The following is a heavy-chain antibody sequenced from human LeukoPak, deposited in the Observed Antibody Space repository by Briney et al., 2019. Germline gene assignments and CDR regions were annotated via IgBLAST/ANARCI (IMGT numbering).Heavy chain of an antibody. CDR2: IYYSGST. V-gene: IGHV4-39*07. CDR3: ARGIVATSY. J-gene: IGHJ4*02. CDR1: GGSISSSSYY. Sequence: PSETLSLTCTVSGGSISSSSYYWGWIRQPPGKRLEWIGSIYYSGSTYYDPSLKSRVTISVDTSKNQFSLKLSSVTAADTAVYYCARGIVATSYWGQGTLVTVSS. D-gene: IGHD5-12*01.